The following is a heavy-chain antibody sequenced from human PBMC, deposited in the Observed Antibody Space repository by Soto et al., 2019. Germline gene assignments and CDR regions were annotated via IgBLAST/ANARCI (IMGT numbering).Heavy chain of an antibody. J-gene: IGHJ4*02. CDR2: ISAYNGNT. V-gene: IGHV1-18*01. CDR1: GYTFTSYG. D-gene: IGHD3-3*01. Sequence: ASVKVSCKASGYTFTSYGISWVRQAPGQGLEWMGWISAYNGNTTYAQKLQGRVTMTTDISTSTAYMELRSLRSDDTAVYFCARRVFLEWLLVDYWGQGTLVTVSS. CDR3: ARRVFLEWLLVDY.